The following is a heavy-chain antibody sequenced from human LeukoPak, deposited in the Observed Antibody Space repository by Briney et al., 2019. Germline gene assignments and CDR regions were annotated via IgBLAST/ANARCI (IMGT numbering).Heavy chain of an antibody. CDR3: ARTRTTVTYYFDY. CDR2: INQDGSEK. J-gene: IGHJ4*02. D-gene: IGHD4-17*01. V-gene: IGHV3-7*01. Sequence: GGSLRLSCAASGFTFSSYGMHWVRQAPGKGLEWVANINQDGSEKYYVDSVKGRFTISRDNAKNSLYLQMNSLRAEDTAVYYCARTRTTVTYYFDYWGQGTLVTVSS. CDR1: GFTFSSYG.